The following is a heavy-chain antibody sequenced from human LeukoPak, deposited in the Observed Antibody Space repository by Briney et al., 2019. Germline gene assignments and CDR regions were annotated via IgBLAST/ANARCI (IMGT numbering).Heavy chain of an antibody. Sequence: GESLKISCKGSGYSFTSYWIGWVRQMPGKGLEWMGIIYPGDSDTRYSPSFQGRVTISADKSISTAYLQWSSLKASDTAMYYCGRGYCSGGSCYGMDVWGQGTTVTVSS. V-gene: IGHV5-51*01. CDR3: GRGYCSGGSCYGMDV. D-gene: IGHD2-15*01. CDR2: IYPGDSDT. J-gene: IGHJ6*02. CDR1: GYSFTSYW.